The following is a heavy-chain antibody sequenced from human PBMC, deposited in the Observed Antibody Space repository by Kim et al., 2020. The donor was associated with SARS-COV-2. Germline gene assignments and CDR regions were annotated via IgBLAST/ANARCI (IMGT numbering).Heavy chain of an antibody. Sequence: SETLSLTCTVSGGSISSYYWSWIRQPPGKGLEWIGYIYYSGSTNYNPSLKSRVTISVDTSKNQFSLKLSSVTAADTAVYYCARVGDRITMVRGEVWFDPWGQGTLVPVSS. V-gene: IGHV4-59*13. D-gene: IGHD3-10*01. CDR2: IYYSGST. J-gene: IGHJ5*02. CDR3: ARVGDRITMVRGEVWFDP. CDR1: GGSISSYY.